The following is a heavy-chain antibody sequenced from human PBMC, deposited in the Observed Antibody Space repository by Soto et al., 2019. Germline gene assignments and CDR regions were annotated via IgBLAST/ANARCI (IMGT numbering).Heavy chain of an antibody. V-gene: IGHV2-5*01. CDR1: GFSLNSSGVG. CDR3: AHRRFAKYSSLPADFDY. J-gene: IGHJ4*02. D-gene: IGHD6-6*01. Sequence: QITLKESGPTLVKPTQTLTLTCTFSGFSLNSSGVGVGWIRQPPGKALEWIALIYWNDEMHYSPSLKSRLTITEDAPKHQVVLTVTNMDPVDTSTYYCAHRRFAKYSSLPADFDYWGQGILVTVSS. CDR2: IYWNDEM.